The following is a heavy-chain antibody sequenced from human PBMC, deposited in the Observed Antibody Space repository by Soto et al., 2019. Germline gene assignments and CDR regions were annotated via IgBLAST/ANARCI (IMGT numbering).Heavy chain of an antibody. Sequence: EVQVVETGGDLIQPGGSLRLSCAASGFTVTSNYMSWVRQAPGKGLEWVSIIYSNGFTSYADSVKGRFIISRDQSKNTLYLQMNSLRVDDTAVYYCARESGDREAYYYHYGMDVWGQGTTVTVSS. D-gene: IGHD7-27*01. CDR2: IYSNGFT. V-gene: IGHV3-53*02. J-gene: IGHJ6*02. CDR1: GFTVTSNY. CDR3: ARESGDREAYYYHYGMDV.